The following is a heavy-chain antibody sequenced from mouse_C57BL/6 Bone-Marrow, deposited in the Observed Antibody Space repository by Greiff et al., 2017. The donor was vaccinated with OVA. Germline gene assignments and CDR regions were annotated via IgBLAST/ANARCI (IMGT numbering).Heavy chain of an antibody. D-gene: IGHD1-1*01. J-gene: IGHJ4*01. CDR3: TSPFITTDAMDY. CDR2: IDPETGGT. CDR1: GYTFTDYE. V-gene: IGHV1-15*01. Sequence: QVQLQQSGAELVRPGASVTLSCKASGYTFTDYEMHWVKQTPVHGLEWIGAIDPETGGTAYNQKFKGKAILTADKFSSTAYMELRSLTSEDSAVYYCTSPFITTDAMDYWGQGTSVTVSS.